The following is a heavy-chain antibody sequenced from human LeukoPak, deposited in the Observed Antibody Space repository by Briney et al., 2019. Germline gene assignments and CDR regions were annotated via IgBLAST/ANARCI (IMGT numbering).Heavy chain of an antibody. CDR2: TYYRSKWYN. CDR1: GDSVSSSSTT. J-gene: IGHJ5*02. D-gene: IGHD2/OR15-2a*01. CDR3: TRFYWNGLNFFDP. V-gene: IGHV6-1*01. Sequence: TSQTLSLTCAISGDSVSSSSTTWDWIRQSPSRGLEWLGRTYYRSKWYNDYAVSVKGRISINADTSNNQFSLQLNSVTPEDTAVYYCTRFYWNGLNFFDPWGQGTLVTVSS.